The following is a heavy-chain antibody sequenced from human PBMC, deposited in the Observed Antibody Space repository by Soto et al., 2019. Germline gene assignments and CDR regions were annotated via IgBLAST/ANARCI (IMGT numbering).Heavy chain of an antibody. V-gene: IGHV4-34*01. CDR1: GGSFSDYY. CDR3: AREVPSRYFDL. J-gene: IGHJ2*01. CDR2: INHSGST. Sequence: QVRLQQWGAGLLKPSETLPLTCAIYGGSFSDYYWSWIRQPPGKGLEWIGEINHSGSTNYNPSLKRRVTISVDTSKNQFSLKLNSVTAADMAVYYCAREVPSRYFDLWGRGTPVTVSS. D-gene: IGHD3-10*01.